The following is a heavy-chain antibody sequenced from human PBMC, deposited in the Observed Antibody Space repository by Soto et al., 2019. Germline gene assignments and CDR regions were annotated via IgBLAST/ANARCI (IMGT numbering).Heavy chain of an antibody. CDR1: GYTFTSYA. J-gene: IGHJ5*02. CDR2: INAGNGNT. V-gene: IGHV1-3*01. D-gene: IGHD3-10*01. CDR3: AREGTMVRGVIWNWFDP. Sequence: ASVKVSCKASGYTFTSYAMHWVRQAPGQRLEWMGWINAGNGNTKYSQKFQGRVTITRDTSASTAYMELSSLRSEDTAVYYCAREGTMVRGVIWNWFDPWGQGTLVTVSS.